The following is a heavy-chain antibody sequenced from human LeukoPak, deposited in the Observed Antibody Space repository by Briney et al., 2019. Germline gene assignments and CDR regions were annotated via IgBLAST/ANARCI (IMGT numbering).Heavy chain of an antibody. V-gene: IGHV3-21*01. Sequence: GESLRLSCAASGFTFSGYDMNWVRQAPGKGLEWVSSISSTGTYIYYADSVKGRFTISRDNAKNSLYLQMNSLRAEDTAVYYCARGHYYDTSGYYYLDFWGQGTLVTVSS. J-gene: IGHJ4*02. CDR1: GFTFSGYD. CDR3: ARGHYYDTSGYYYLDF. CDR2: ISSTGTYI. D-gene: IGHD3-22*01.